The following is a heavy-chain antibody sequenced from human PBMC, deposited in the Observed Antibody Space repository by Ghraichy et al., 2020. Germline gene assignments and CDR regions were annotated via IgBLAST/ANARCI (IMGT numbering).Heavy chain of an antibody. J-gene: IGHJ4*02. D-gene: IGHD3-16*02. Sequence: GGSLRLSCAASGFSFSSYEMTWLRQAPGKGLEWVSYIGASGSLTYYADSVKGRFIISRDNARNSLYLQMHSLRAEDPAVYYCVGDSYLDSFNVGYFFDFWGQGALVTVSS. CDR2: IGASGSLT. V-gene: IGHV3-48*03. CDR3: VGDSYLDSFNVGYFFDF. CDR1: GFSFSSYE.